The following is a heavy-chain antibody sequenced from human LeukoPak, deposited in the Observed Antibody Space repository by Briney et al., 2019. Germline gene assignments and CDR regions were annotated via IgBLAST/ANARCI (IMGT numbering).Heavy chain of an antibody. J-gene: IGHJ3*02. CDR1: GYTFTSYD. CDR2: ISPYSGNT. Sequence: ASVKVSCKASGYTFTSYDINWVRQATGQGLEWMGWISPYSGNTNYAQKLQGRVAMTTEASTSTAYMEVRSLRSDDTAVFYCARSITMVRGVHDAFDIWGQGTTVTVSS. D-gene: IGHD3-10*01. CDR3: ARSITMVRGVHDAFDI. V-gene: IGHV1-18*01.